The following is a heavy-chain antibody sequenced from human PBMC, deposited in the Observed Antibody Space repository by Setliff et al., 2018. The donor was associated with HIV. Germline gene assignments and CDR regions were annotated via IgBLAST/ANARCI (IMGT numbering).Heavy chain of an antibody. CDR1: GYNFTSHW. CDR3: ARFRYSGSYYVGDAFDI. J-gene: IGHJ3*02. V-gene: IGHV5-51*01. CDR2: IFPGDSDV. D-gene: IGHD1-26*01. Sequence: GESLKIYCKGPGYNFTSHWIGWVRQMPGRGLEWMAIIFPGDSDVRKSPSFQGQVTISADKSIDTAYLQWSSLKASDTAMYYCARFRYSGSYYVGDAFDIWGQGTMVTVSS.